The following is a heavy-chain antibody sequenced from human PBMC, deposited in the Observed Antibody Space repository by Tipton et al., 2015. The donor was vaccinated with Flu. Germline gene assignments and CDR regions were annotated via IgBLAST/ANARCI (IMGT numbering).Heavy chain of an antibody. V-gene: IGHV3-7*01. CDR1: GFTFSTYW. J-gene: IGHJ4*02. Sequence: SLRLSCAASGFTFSTYWMSWVRQAPGEGLEWVAIINQDGSEKYYVDSVKGRFTISRDNAKNSLYLQMNSLRAEDTAVYYCARDFGRGPAPIDYFDSWGQGTLVTVSS. CDR2: INQDGSEK. D-gene: IGHD3-10*01. CDR3: ARDFGRGPAPIDYFDS.